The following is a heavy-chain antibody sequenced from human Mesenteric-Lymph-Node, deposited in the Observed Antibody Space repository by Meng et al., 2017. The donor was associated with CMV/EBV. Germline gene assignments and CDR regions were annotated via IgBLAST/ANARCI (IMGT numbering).Heavy chain of an antibody. J-gene: IGHJ4*02. V-gene: IGHV4-61*01. Sequence: GSLRLSCTVSGGSVSSGSYYWSWIRQPPGKGLEWIGYIYYSGSTNYNPSLKSRVTISVDTSKNQFSLKLSSVTAADTAVYSCARTDPTYGGIYYFDTWGQGALVTVSS. CDR1: GGSVSSGSYY. CDR2: IYYSGST. D-gene: IGHD4-23*01. CDR3: ARTDPTYGGIYYFDT.